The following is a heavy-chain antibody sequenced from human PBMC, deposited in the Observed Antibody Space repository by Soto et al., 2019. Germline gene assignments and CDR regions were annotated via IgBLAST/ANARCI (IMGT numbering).Heavy chain of an antibody. J-gene: IGHJ3*02. V-gene: IGHV7-4-1*01. CDR2: INTNTGNP. Sequence: SVKVSCKDCGYTLTSYAMNWVRQAPGQGLEWMGWINTNTGNPTYAQGFTGRFVFSLDTSVSTAYLQICSLKAEDTAVYYCARDLVAVAGTYDAFDIWGQGTMVPSPQ. D-gene: IGHD6-19*01. CDR1: GYTLTSYA. CDR3: ARDLVAVAGTYDAFDI.